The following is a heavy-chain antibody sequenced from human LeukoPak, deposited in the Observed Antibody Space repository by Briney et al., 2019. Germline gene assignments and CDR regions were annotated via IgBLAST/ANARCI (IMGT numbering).Heavy chain of an antibody. V-gene: IGHV4-39*01. D-gene: IGHD6-25*01. CDR3: ARQLPTAAADTRGYFDY. J-gene: IGHJ4*02. Sequence: SETLSLTCTVSGGSISPISSSTYYWGWIRQAPGEGLEWIGSLFYGENTHYNPFLKSRATLSVDASNNQFSLKLTSVTAADAAVYFCARQLPTAAADTRGYFDYWGQGTVVTVSS. CDR2: LFYGENT. CDR1: GGSISPISSSTYY.